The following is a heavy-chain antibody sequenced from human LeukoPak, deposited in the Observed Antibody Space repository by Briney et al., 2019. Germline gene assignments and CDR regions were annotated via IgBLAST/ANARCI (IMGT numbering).Heavy chain of an antibody. CDR3: ARHQESTAARSGIDY. Sequence: PSETLSLTCTVSGGSISSYYWSWIRQPPGKGLEWIGYIYYSGSTNYNPSLKSRVTISVDTSKNQFSLKLSSVTAADTAVYYCARHQESTAARSGIDYWGQGTLVTVSS. CDR1: GGSISSYY. J-gene: IGHJ4*02. CDR2: IYYSGST. V-gene: IGHV4-59*08. D-gene: IGHD6-6*01.